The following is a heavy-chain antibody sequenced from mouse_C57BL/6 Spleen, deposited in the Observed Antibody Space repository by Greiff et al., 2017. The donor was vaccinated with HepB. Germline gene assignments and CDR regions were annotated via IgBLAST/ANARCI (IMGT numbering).Heavy chain of an antibody. CDR3: ARTTVVGGYFDY. V-gene: IGHV1-50*01. CDR1: GYTFPSYW. J-gene: IGHJ2*01. CDR2: IAPSDSYT. Sequence: VPLQPPGAELVKPGASVKLSCKASGYTFPSYWMPWVKQRPGQGLEWIGEIAPSDSYTNYNQKFKGKATLTVDTSSSTAYMQLSSLTSEDSAVYYCARTTVVGGYFDYWGQGTTLTVSS. D-gene: IGHD1-1*01.